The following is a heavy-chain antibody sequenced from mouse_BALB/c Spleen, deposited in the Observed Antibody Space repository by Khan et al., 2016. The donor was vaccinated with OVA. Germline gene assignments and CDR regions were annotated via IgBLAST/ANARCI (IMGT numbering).Heavy chain of an antibody. CDR1: GYTFTDHI. D-gene: IGHD1-1*01. CDR3: SRRGGCYFGNSSPPTMDY. V-gene: IGHV1S136*01. J-gene: IGHJ4*01. CDR2: INPYNDGT. Sequence: EVQLQQSGPELVKPGASVRMSCKASGYTFTDHIMHWVKQKPGQGLEWIGYINPYNDGTKYNEKFKGKATLTSDTSSSTAYIELRSLNSEAAAADDCSRRGGCYFGNSSPPTMDYWGQGTSVTVSS.